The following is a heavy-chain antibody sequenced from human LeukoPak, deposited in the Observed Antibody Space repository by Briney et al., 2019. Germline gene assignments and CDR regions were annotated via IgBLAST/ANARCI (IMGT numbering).Heavy chain of an antibody. CDR2: INHSGST. CDR3: ARWEGGSYYDFDY. CDR1: GGSFSGYY. J-gene: IGHJ4*02. Sequence: SETLSLTRAVSGGSFSGYYWSWIRQPPGKGLEGIGEINHSGSTNYNSSLKSRVTISVDTSKNQFSLKLSSVTAADTAVYYCARWEGGSYYDFDYWGQGTLVTVSS. D-gene: IGHD1-26*01. V-gene: IGHV4-34*01.